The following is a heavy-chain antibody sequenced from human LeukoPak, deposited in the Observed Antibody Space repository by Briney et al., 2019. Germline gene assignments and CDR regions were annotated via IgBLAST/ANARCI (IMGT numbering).Heavy chain of an antibody. J-gene: IGHJ4*02. CDR1: GFTFSSFA. Sequence: PAGGSLRLSCAASGFTFSSFAMSWVRQAPGKGLEWVSAISASGGSTYHADSVKGRFTISRDNSKNTLYLQMNSLRAEDTAVYHCAKVFYPAAGAGRVDFPFDYWGQGTLVTVSS. CDR2: ISASGGST. V-gene: IGHV3-23*01. CDR3: AKVFYPAAGAGRVDFPFDY. D-gene: IGHD6-13*01.